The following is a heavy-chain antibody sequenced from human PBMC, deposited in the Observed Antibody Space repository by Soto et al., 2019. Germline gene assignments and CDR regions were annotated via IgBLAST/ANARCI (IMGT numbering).Heavy chain of an antibody. V-gene: IGHV3-30*18. J-gene: IGHJ4*02. Sequence: GGSLRLSCAVSGVSLTNVWMNWVRQAPGNGLEWVAVVSHDGRNTHYADSVKGRFTISRDSSKNTVSLEMTSLRAEDTAVYYCAKGGRQWLVTSDFNYWGQGALVTVSS. CDR3: AKGGRQWLVTSDFNY. CDR2: VSHDGRNT. CDR1: GVSLTNVW. D-gene: IGHD6-19*01.